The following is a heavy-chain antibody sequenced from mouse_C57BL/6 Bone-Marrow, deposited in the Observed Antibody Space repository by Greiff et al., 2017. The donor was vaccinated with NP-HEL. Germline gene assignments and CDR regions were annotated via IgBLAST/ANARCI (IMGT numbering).Heavy chain of an antibody. V-gene: IGHV5-9-1*02. J-gene: IGHJ2*01. D-gene: IGHD4-1*01. CDR3: TRDAGTSFDY. Sequence: EVKLMESGEGLVKPGGSLKLSCAASGFTFSSYAMSWVRQTPEKRLEWVAYISSGGDYIYYADTVKGRFTISRDNARNTLYLQMSSLKSEDTAMYYCTRDAGTSFDYWGQGTTLTVSS. CDR1: GFTFSSYA. CDR2: ISSGGDYI.